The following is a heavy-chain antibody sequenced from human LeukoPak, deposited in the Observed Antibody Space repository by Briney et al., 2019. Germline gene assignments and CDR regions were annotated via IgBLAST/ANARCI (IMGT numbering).Heavy chain of an antibody. D-gene: IGHD6-19*01. V-gene: IGHV3-53*01. Sequence: PGGSLRLSCAASGFTVSTNYMSWVRQAPGKGLEWVSVIYSGGSTYYADSVKGQFTISRDNAKNTLYLQMNSLRAEDTAVYYCARGADTGYSSDSWGQGTLVTVSS. CDR1: GFTVSTNY. CDR3: ARGADTGYSSDS. J-gene: IGHJ5*02. CDR2: IYSGGST.